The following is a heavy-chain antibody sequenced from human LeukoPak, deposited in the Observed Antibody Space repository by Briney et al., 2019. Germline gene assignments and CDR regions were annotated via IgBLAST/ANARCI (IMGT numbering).Heavy chain of an antibody. CDR2: IYYSGST. D-gene: IGHD6-19*01. J-gene: IGHJ5*02. CDR3: ASQPVSNGWFFSS. Sequence: SETLSLTCTVSGGSISSYYWSWIRQPPGKGLKWIGYIYYSGSTNYNPSLKSRVTISVDTSKNQFSLQLSSVTPEDTAVYYCASQPVSNGWFFSSWGQGTLVTVSS. CDR1: GGSISSYY. V-gene: IGHV4-59*12.